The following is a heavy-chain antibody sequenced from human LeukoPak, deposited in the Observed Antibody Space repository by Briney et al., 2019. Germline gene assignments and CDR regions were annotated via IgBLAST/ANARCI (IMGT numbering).Heavy chain of an antibody. V-gene: IGHV3-23*01. Sequence: PGGSLRLSCIASGFTFSNYGMSWVRQAPGKGLEWVSIISGSGDRTLHADSAKGRFTVSRDNSKNTVYLQMNSLRAEDTAVYYCAKDLRNIRTLVDLQMIWGQGTLVIVSS. J-gene: IGHJ3*02. CDR3: AKDLRNIRTLVDLQMI. D-gene: IGHD2-8*02. CDR2: ISGSGDRT. CDR1: GFTFSNYG.